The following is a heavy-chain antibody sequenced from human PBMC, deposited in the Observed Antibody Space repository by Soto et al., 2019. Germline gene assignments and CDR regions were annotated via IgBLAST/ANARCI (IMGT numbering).Heavy chain of an antibody. CDR1: GYTFISYN. V-gene: IGHV1-8*01. CDR3: ASPIALDV. J-gene: IGHJ6*02. Sequence: ASVKVSCKASGYTFISYNINWVRQAAGQGLEWMGWMNPNTGDTGYAQKFQDRVNMTRNTSISTAYMELSSLRSEDTAVYYCASPIALDVWGQGTTVTVSS. D-gene: IGHD3-16*02. CDR2: MNPNTGDT.